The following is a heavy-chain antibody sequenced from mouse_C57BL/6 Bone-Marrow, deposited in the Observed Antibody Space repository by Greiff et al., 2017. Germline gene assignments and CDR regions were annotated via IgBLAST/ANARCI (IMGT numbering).Heavy chain of an antibody. CDR1: GFNIKDDY. J-gene: IGHJ2*01. CDR3: SSFDGNYFDF. Sequence: EVQLQESGAELVRPGASVKLSCTASGFNIKDDYIHWVKQRPEQGLEWIGWIDPEIGDTEYASKFQGKATITSDTSSNTAYLLLSRLTSEDTAVYYCSSFDGNYFDFWGQGTPLTVAS. D-gene: IGHD2-3*01. V-gene: IGHV14-4*01. CDR2: IDPEIGDT.